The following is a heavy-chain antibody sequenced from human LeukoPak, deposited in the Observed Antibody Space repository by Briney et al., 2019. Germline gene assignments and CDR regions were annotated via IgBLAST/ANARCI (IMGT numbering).Heavy chain of an antibody. J-gene: IGHJ6*03. D-gene: IGHD5/OR15-5a*01. CDR2: IYYSGST. Sequence: SETLSLTCTVSGGSISSSSYYWGWIRQPPGKGLEWIGSIYYSGSTYYNPSLKSRVTISVDTSKNQFSLKLSSVTAAGTAVYYCARVDHGGVYSYYYYYYMDVWGKGTTVTVSS. CDR3: ARVDHGGVYSYYYYYYMDV. CDR1: GGSISSSSYY. V-gene: IGHV4-39*07.